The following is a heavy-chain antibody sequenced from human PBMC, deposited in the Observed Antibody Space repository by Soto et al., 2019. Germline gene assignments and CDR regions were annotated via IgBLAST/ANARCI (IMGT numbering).Heavy chain of an antibody. V-gene: IGHV3-23*01. D-gene: IGHD3-3*01. CDR1: GFTFSSYA. Sequence: LSLTCAASGFTFSSYAMSWVRQAPGKGLEWVSAISGSGGSTYYADSVKGRFTISRDNSKNTLYLQMNSLRAEDTAVYYCAKGPQHYDFWSGYYLVDYYYGMDVWGQGTTVTVSS. J-gene: IGHJ6*02. CDR3: AKGPQHYDFWSGYYLVDYYYGMDV. CDR2: ISGSGGST.